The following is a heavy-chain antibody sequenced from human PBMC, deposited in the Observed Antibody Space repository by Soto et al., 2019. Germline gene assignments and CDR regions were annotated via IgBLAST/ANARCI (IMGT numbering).Heavy chain of an antibody. Sequence: PGGSLRLSCAASGFTFSSYAMSWVRQAPGKGLEWVSAISGSGGSTYYADSVKGRFTISRDNSKKTLYLKMNRLGAEDTAVYYCAKDLRSFSSGCFWDYRGQGTVVTVSS. D-gene: IGHD6-19*01. CDR2: ISGSGGST. V-gene: IGHV3-23*01. J-gene: IGHJ4*02. CDR3: AKDLRSFSSGCFWDY. CDR1: GFTFSSYA.